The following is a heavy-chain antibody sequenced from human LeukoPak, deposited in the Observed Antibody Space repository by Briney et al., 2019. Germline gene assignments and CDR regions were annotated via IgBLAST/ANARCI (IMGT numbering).Heavy chain of an antibody. V-gene: IGHV3-48*03. J-gene: IGHJ4*02. D-gene: IGHD3-10*01. CDR2: ISSSGSTI. CDR1: GFTFSSYE. CDR3: ARGGRLYYYGSGTYFLY. Sequence: GGSLRLSCAASGFTFSSYEMNWVRQAPGKGLEWLSYISSSGSTIYYVDSVKGRFTISRDNAKNSLYLQMNSLRAEDTAVYYCARGGRLYYYGSGTYFLYWGQGTLVTVSS.